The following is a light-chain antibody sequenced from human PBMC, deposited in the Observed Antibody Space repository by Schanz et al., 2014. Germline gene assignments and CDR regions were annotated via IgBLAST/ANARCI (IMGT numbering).Light chain of an antibody. CDR2: AAS. CDR3: QQYSNWPAT. CDR1: QGISSY. Sequence: IQLTQSPSSLSASVGDRVTITCRASQGISSYLAWYQQKPGKAPKLLIYAASTLQSGVPSRFSGSGSGTDFTLTISSLQSEDFAVYYCQQYSNWPATFGQGTKVEIK. V-gene: IGKV1-9*01. J-gene: IGKJ1*01.